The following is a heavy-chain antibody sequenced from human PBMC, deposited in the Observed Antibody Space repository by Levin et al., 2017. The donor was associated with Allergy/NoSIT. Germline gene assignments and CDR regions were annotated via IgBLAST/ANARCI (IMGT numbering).Heavy chain of an antibody. CDR1: GFTFSSYA. D-gene: IGHD4-11*01. V-gene: IGHV3-23*01. J-gene: IGHJ6*02. CDR2: ISGSGGST. Sequence: GESLKISCAASGFTFSSYAMSWVRQAPGKGLEWVSAISGSGGSTYYADSVKGRFTISRDNSKNTLYLQMNSLRAEDTAVYYCAQGTRDYSNYVFSSTSAGMDVWGQGTTVTVSS. CDR3: AQGTRDYSNYVFSSTSAGMDV.